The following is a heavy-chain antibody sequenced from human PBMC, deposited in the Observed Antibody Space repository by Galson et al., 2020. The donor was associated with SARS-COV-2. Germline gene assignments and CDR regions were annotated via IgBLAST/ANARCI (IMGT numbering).Heavy chain of an antibody. J-gene: IGHJ4*02. V-gene: IGHV2-5*02. D-gene: IGHD6-13*01. CDR1: GCSLRTSGVG. CDR2: IYWDDDK. Sequence: SGPTLAKPTQTLTLSSTYSGCSLRTSGVGVGWIRQPPAKALEWLALIYWDDDKRYSPSLKSRLTITKDTTKNQVVLTMTNMDPVDTAAYYCADRSPGFWYGGLDYWGQGTLVTVSS. CDR3: ADRSPGFWYGGLDY.